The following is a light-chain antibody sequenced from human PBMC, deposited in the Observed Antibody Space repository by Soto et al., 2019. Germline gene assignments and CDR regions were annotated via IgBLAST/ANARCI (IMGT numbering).Light chain of an antibody. CDR2: EVT. CDR1: SSDVGGYNY. Sequence: QSALTQPASVSGSPGQSITISCTGTSSDVGGYNYVSWYQQYPGKAPKLMIHEVTNRPSGVSNRFSGSEPGNTASLTISGLQAEDEADYYCCSSAPSRTFVFGTGTKLTVL. V-gene: IGLV2-23*02. J-gene: IGLJ1*01. CDR3: CSSAPSRTFV.